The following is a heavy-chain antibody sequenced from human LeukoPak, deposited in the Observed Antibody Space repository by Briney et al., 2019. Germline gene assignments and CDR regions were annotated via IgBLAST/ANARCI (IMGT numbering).Heavy chain of an antibody. CDR3: ARGRVWGGYRFDY. Sequence: ASVKVSCKASGGTFSSYAISWVRQAPGQGLEWMGGIIPIFGTANYAQKFQGRVTITADESTSTAYMELSSLRSEDTAVYYCARGRVWGGYRFDYWGQGTLVTVSS. CDR2: IIPIFGTA. D-gene: IGHD3-16*02. CDR1: GGTFSSYA. V-gene: IGHV1-69*01. J-gene: IGHJ4*02.